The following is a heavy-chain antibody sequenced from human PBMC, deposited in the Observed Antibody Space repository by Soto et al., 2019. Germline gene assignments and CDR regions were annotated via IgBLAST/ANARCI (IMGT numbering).Heavy chain of an antibody. CDR3: ATTPYSSSWYWFDP. CDR1: GYTLTELS. V-gene: IGHV1-24*01. CDR2: FDPEDGET. D-gene: IGHD6-13*01. Sequence: ASVKVSCKVSGYTLTELSMHWVRQAPGKGLEWMGGFDPEDGETIYAQKFQGRVTMTEDTSTDTAYMELSSLRSEDTAVYYCATTPYSSSWYWFDPWGQGTLVTV. J-gene: IGHJ5*02.